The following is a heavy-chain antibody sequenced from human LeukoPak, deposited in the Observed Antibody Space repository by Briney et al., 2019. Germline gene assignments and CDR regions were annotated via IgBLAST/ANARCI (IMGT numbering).Heavy chain of an antibody. CDR1: GFTFSSYS. D-gene: IGHD3-10*01. CDR3: ARDDGFGESVSFDY. CDR2: ISSSSSTI. V-gene: IGHV3-48*01. J-gene: IGHJ4*02. Sequence: GGSLRLSCAASGFTFSSYSMNWVRQAPGKGLEWVSYISSSSSTIYYADSVKGRFTISRDNAKNSLYLQMNSLRAEDTAVYYCARDDGFGESVSFDYWGQGTLVTVSS.